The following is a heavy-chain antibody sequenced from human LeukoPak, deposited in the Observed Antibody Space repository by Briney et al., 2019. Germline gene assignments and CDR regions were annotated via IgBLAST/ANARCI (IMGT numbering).Heavy chain of an antibody. J-gene: IGHJ4*02. D-gene: IGHD6-13*01. CDR2: IYHSGST. CDR3: ASLSPGIAAAGRYYFDY. CDR1: GGSISSSNW. Sequence: SETLSLTCAVSGGSISSSNWWSWVRQPPGKGLEWIGEIYHSGSTNYNPSLKSRVTMSVDKSKNQFSLKLSSVTAADTAVYYCASLSPGIAAAGRYYFDYWGQGTLVTVSS. V-gene: IGHV4-4*02.